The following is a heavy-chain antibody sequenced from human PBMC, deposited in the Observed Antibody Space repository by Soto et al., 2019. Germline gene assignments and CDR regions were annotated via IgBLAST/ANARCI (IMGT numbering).Heavy chain of an antibody. D-gene: IGHD3-22*01. CDR1: GGSFSGYY. J-gene: IGHJ3*01. V-gene: IGHV4-34*01. CDR3: ARLSAACGSGCL. Sequence: SETLSLTCAVYGGSFSGYYWSWIRQPPGKGLEWIGEINHSGSTNYNPSLKSRVTISVDTPKNQFSLKLSSVTAADTAVYYCARLSAACGSGCLWGEGKMVS. CDR2: INHSGST.